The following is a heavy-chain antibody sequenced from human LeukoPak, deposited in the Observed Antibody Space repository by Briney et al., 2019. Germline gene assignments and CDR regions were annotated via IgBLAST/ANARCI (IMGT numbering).Heavy chain of an antibody. CDR3: AKEMATIRAFDF. D-gene: IGHD5-24*01. CDR2: ISGSGSST. CDR1: GFTFSTYA. Sequence: GGSLRLPCPASGFTFSTYAMSWVRQAPGKGLEWVSVISGSGSSTYYADSVKGRFTISRDNSKNTLYLQMNSLRAEDTAVYYCAKEMATIRAFDFWGQGQWSPSLQ. J-gene: IGHJ3*01. V-gene: IGHV3-23*01.